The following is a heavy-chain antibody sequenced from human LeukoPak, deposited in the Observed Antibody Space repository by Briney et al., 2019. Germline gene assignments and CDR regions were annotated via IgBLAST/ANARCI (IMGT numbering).Heavy chain of an antibody. CDR3: ARGSSSGWYFDY. CDR1: GFTFSSYN. J-gene: IGHJ4*02. CDR2: ISGSGGTI. Sequence: GGSLRLSCAASGFTFSSYNMNWVRQAPGKGLEWVSYISGSGGTIYYADSVKGRFTIPRDNAKNSLYLQINSLRADDTAVYYCARGSSSGWYFDYWGQGTLVTVSS. D-gene: IGHD6-25*01. V-gene: IGHV3-48*01.